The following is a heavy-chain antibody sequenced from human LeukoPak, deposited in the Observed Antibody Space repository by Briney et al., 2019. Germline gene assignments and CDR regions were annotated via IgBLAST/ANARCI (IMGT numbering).Heavy chain of an antibody. D-gene: IGHD2-2*01. J-gene: IGHJ4*02. Sequence: RASVKVSCKASGYTFTGYYMHWVRQAPGQGLEWMGWINPNSGGTNYAQKFQGRVTMTRDTSISTAYMGLSRLRSDDTAVYYCASVRFPAAMVVGYWGQGTLVTVSS. V-gene: IGHV1-2*02. CDR1: GYTFTGYY. CDR3: ASVRFPAAMVVGY. CDR2: INPNSGGT.